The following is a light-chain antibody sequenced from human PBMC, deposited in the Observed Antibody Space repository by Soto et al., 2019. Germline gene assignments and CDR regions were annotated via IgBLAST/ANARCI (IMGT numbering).Light chain of an antibody. CDR1: QSISRQ. CDR2: QAS. J-gene: IGKJ1*01. V-gene: IGKV1-5*03. CDR3: RQYHSYRT. Sequence: DIQMTQSPSTLSASVGDRVSITCRASQSISRQLAWYQQKPGKAPNLLIYQASNLATGVPARFTGSGSGTDFTLTISSLEPDDFAAYYCRQYHSYRTFGQGTKVEVK.